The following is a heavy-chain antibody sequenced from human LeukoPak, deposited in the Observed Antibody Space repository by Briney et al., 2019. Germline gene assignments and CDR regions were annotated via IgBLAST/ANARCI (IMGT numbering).Heavy chain of an antibody. CDR3: ARLPRRPHYYDSSGYSGYYYYGMDV. V-gene: IGHV1-18*01. J-gene: IGHJ6*02. CDR1: GYAFTSYG. CDR2: ISAYNGNT. Sequence: ASVKVSCKASGYAFTSYGISWVRQAPGQGLEWMGWISAYNGNTNHAQNLQGRVTMTPHTSTSTAYLELRSLRSDDTAVYYCARLPRRPHYYDSSGYSGYYYYGMDVWGQGTTVTVSS. D-gene: IGHD3-22*01.